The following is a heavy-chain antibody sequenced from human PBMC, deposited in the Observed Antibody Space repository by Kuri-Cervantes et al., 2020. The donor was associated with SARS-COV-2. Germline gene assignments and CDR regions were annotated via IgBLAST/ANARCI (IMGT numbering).Heavy chain of an antibody. V-gene: IGHV3-30*19. CDR3: ARDIVYGDDWFDP. D-gene: IGHD4-17*01. Sequence: GESLKISCAASGFTFSSYGMHWVRQAPGKGLEWVAVISYDGSNKYYADSVKGRFTISRDNSKNTLYLQMNSLRAEGTAVYYCARDIVYGDDWFDPWGQGTLVTVS. CDR1: GFTFSSYG. CDR2: ISYDGSNK. J-gene: IGHJ5*02.